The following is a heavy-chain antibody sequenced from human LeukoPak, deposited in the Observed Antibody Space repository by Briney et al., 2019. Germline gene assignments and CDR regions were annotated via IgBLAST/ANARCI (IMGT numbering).Heavy chain of an antibody. D-gene: IGHD4-23*01. CDR3: ARGSNSACDY. Sequence: GSLRLSCGASGFTFSSYWMNWVRRAPGKGLEWVANINQDGSGKYYVDSVKGRFTISRDNVKNTLFLQMNSLRAEDTAVYYCARGSNSACDYWGQGALVTVSS. CDR2: INQDGSGK. V-gene: IGHV3-7*01. CDR1: GFTFSSYW. J-gene: IGHJ4*02.